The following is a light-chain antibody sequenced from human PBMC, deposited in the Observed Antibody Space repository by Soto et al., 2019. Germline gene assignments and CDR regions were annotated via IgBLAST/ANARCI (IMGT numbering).Light chain of an antibody. J-gene: IGKJ1*01. V-gene: IGKV1-39*01. CDR1: QSINNN. Sequence: DIQMTQSPSSLSASVGDRVIITCRASQSINNNLNWYQQKSGKAPKLLIYAASSSHSGVPSRFSGSESGTDFTLTISSLQPEDFATYYCQQSSSTPRTFGQGTKVQIK. CDR3: QQSSSTPRT. CDR2: AAS.